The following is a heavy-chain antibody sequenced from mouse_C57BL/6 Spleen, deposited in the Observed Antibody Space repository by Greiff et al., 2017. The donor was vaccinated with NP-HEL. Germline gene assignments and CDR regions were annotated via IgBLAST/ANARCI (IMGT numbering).Heavy chain of an antibody. CDR2: ISYSGST. CDR3: ARTPDYYGSSYRYFDV. CDR1: GYSITSGYD. J-gene: IGHJ1*03. V-gene: IGHV3-1*01. Sequence: VQLKQSGPGMVKPSQSLSLTCTVTGYSITSGYDWHWIRHFPGNKLEWMGYISYSGSTNYNPSLKSRISITHDTSKNHFFLKLNSVTTEDTATYYCARTPDYYGSSYRYFDVWGTGTTVTVSS. D-gene: IGHD1-1*01.